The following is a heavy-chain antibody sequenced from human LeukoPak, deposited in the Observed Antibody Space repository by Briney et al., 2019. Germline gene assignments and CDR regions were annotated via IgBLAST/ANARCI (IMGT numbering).Heavy chain of an antibody. V-gene: IGHV4-34*01. CDR1: GGSFSGYY. CDR2: INHSGST. Sequence: PSEILSLTCAVYGGSFSGYYWSWIRQPPGKGLEWIGEINHSGSTNYNPSLKSRVTISVDTSKNQFSLKLSSVTAADTAVYYCARGRAYCSSTSCHRFDYWGQGTLVTVSS. D-gene: IGHD2-2*01. J-gene: IGHJ4*02. CDR3: ARGRAYCSSTSCHRFDY.